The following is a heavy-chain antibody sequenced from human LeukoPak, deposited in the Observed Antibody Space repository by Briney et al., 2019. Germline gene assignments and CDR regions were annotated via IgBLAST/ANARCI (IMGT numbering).Heavy chain of an antibody. V-gene: IGHV1-18*01. D-gene: IGHD3-10*01. J-gene: IGHJ4*02. CDR3: ARTGYGSGSDDFDF. Sequence: GASVKVSCKTSGYTFTRYGVSWVRQAPGQGLEWMGWISPHNGNRDYAQKFKDRVTMTTDTSTNIVYLELRSLRPDDTAMYYCARTGYGSGSDDFDFWGQGTLVTVSS. CDR2: ISPHNGNR. CDR1: GYTFTRYG.